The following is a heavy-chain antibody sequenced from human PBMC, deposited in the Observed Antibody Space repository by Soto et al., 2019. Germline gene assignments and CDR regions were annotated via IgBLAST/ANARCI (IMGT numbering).Heavy chain of an antibody. D-gene: IGHD3-22*01. CDR2: ISSSGSTI. V-gene: IGHV3-48*03. CDR1: GFTFSSYE. Sequence: VGSLRLSCAASGFTFSSYEMNWVRQAPGKGLEWVSYISSSGSTIYYADSVKGRFTISRDNAKNSLYLQMNSLRAEDTAVYYCARAYDSSGYFDYWGQRTLVTVSS. CDR3: ARAYDSSGYFDY. J-gene: IGHJ4*02.